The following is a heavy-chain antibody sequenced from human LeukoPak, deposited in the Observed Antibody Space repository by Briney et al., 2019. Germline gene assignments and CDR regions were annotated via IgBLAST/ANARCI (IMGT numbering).Heavy chain of an antibody. D-gene: IGHD2/OR15-2a*01. Sequence: GESLKISCYLSGSTFGTYWIGWVRQMPGKGLEWIGIIHLRDSDTRYSPSFQGHIIISADGSISTAYLQWSSLRASDSAIYYCATALDGTFFWDYWTQGTLVTVSS. V-gene: IGHV5-51*01. CDR2: IHLRDSDT. CDR3: ATALDGTFFWDY. CDR1: GSTFGTYW. J-gene: IGHJ4*02.